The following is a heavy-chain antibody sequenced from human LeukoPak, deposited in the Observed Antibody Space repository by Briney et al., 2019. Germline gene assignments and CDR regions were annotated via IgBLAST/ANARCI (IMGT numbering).Heavy chain of an antibody. CDR3: ARTREPVNWFDP. V-gene: IGHV4-59*12. Sequence: KPSETLSLTCTVSGGSISSYYWSWIRQPPGKGLEWIGYIYYSGSTYYNPSLKSRVTILVDTSKNQFSLKLSSVTAADTAVYYCARTREPVNWFDPWGQGTLVTVSS. J-gene: IGHJ5*02. D-gene: IGHD1-14*01. CDR2: IYYSGST. CDR1: GGSISSYY.